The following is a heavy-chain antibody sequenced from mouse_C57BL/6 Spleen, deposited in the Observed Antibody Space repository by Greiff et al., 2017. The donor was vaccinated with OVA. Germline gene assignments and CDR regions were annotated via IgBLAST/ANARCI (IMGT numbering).Heavy chain of an antibody. CDR1: GFTFSSYA. V-gene: IGHV5-9-1*02. CDR2: ISSGGDYI. CDR3: TGEGDSDDFDY. J-gene: IGHJ2*01. Sequence: EVKLVESGEGLVKPGGSLKLSCAASGFTFSSYAMSWVRQTPEKRLEWVAYISSGGDYIYYAATVQGRFTISRDNARNTLYLQMSSLKSEDTAMYYGTGEGDSDDFDYWGQGTTLTVSS.